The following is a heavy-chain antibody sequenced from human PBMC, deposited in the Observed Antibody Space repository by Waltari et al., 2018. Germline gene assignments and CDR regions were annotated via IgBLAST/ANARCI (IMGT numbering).Heavy chain of an antibody. CDR1: GFTFDDYA. CDR3: AKDIGHMVVPAAIGIAAAGSFDH. CDR2: ISWNSGSK. V-gene: IGHV3-9*01. Sequence: EVQLVESGGGLVQPGRSLRLSCAASGFTFDDYAMHWVRQAPGKGLEWVSGISWNSGSKGYADSVKGRFTISRDNAKNSLYLQMNSLRAEDTALYYCAKDIGHMVVPAAIGIAAAGSFDHWGQGTLVTVSS. D-gene: IGHD2-2*01. J-gene: IGHJ4*02.